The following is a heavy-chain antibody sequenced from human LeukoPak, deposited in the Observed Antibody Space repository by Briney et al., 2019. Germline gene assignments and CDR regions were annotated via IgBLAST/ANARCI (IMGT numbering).Heavy chain of an antibody. CDR1: GGSISSYY. V-gene: IGHV4-59*01. CDR3: ASAYYDFWSGYPNWFDP. Sequence: SETLSVTCSVSGGSISSYYWSWIRQPPGKGLVKIGYIYYSGSTNYNPSLKSRVTISLDTSKNQFSLKLSSVTAADTAVYYCASAYYDFWSGYPNWFDPWGQGTLVTVSS. D-gene: IGHD3-3*01. CDR2: IYYSGST. J-gene: IGHJ5*02.